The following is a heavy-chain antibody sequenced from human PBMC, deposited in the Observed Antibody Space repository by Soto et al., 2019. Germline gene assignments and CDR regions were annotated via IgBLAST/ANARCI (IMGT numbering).Heavy chain of an antibody. CDR1: GFTFGGYA. J-gene: IGHJ4*02. CDR2: IRSKAYSRTT. CDR3: ARYRLAADMSDFDY. Sequence: PGGSLRLSCTGSGFTFGGYALTWVRQAPGKGLEWVGSIRSKAYSRTTEYAASVRGRFTISRDDSNSVAYLQVNSLKTEDTAVYFCARYRLAADMSDFDYWGQGTLVTVSS. V-gene: IGHV3-49*04. D-gene: IGHD2-15*01.